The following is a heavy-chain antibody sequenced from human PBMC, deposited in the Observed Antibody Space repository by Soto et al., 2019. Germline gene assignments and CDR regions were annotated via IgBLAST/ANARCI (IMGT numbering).Heavy chain of an antibody. V-gene: IGHV4-30-4*01. CDR1: GGSISSGDYY. CDR3: ARDRGYSGYDIDY. D-gene: IGHD5-12*01. CDR2: IYYSGST. Sequence: QVQLQESGPGLVKPSQTLSLTCTVSGGSISSGDYYWSWIRQPPGKGLEWIGYIYYSGSTYYNPSLKSRVTISVDTSKSQFSLKLSSVTAADTAVYYCARDRGYSGYDIDYWGQGTLVTVSS. J-gene: IGHJ4*02.